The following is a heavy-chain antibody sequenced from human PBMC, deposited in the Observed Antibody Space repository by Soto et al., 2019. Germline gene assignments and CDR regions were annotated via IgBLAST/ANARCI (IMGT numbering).Heavy chain of an antibody. CDR1: GFTFSSYG. J-gene: IGHJ3*02. Sequence: QVQLVESGGGVVQPGRSLRLSCAASGFTFSSYGMHWVRQAPGKGLEWVAVIWYDGSNKYYADSVKGRFTISRDNSKNTLYLQMNSLRAKDTAVYYCARDLVGGGITGTGDAFDIRGKGTMVTVSS. CDR3: ARDLVGGGITGTGDAFDI. D-gene: IGHD1-20*01. CDR2: IWYDGSNK. V-gene: IGHV3-33*01.